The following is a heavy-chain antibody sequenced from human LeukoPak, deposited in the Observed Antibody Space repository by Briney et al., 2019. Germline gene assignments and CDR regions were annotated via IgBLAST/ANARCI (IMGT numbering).Heavy chain of an antibody. CDR3: AKVKQQLVRHYFDY. J-gene: IGHJ4*02. V-gene: IGHV3-30*18. CDR1: GFAFNIYG. Sequence: GGSLRLSCAASGFAFNIYGIHWVRQAPGKGLEWVAGISHDGRNKYHANSVKGRFTISRDNSKNTLYLQMNSLRAEDTAVYYCAKVKQQLVRHYFDYWGQGTLVTVSS. D-gene: IGHD6-13*01. CDR2: ISHDGRNK.